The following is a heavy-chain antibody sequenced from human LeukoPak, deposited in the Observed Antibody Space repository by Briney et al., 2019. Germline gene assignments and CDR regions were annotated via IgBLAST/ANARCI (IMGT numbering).Heavy chain of an antibody. V-gene: IGHV5-51*01. CDR1: GYSFTSYW. CDR3: ARHGDYDYVWGSYGDY. Sequence: GESLKISCKGSGYSFTSYWIGWVRQMPGKGLEWMGIIYPGDSATRYSPSFQGQVTISADKSISTADLQWSSLKASDTAMYYCARHGDYDYVWGSYGDYWGQGTLVTVSS. D-gene: IGHD3-16*01. J-gene: IGHJ4*02. CDR2: IYPGDSAT.